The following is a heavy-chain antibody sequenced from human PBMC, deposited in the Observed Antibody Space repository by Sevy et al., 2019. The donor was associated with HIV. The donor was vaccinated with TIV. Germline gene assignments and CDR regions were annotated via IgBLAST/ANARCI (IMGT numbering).Heavy chain of an antibody. J-gene: IGHJ4*02. V-gene: IGHV3-43*01. D-gene: IGHD7-27*01. CDR2: ISWDGRAT. CDR3: SRDSVGFRALNGEGFD. Sequence: GGSLRLSCEASGFTFDDYTMHWVRQVPGKGLEWVSLISWDGRATFYADSVRGRFTISRDNSKNSQFLQMNSLRTDDTALYYVSRDSVGFRALNGEGFDWGQGTQVTVSS. CDR1: GFTFDDYT.